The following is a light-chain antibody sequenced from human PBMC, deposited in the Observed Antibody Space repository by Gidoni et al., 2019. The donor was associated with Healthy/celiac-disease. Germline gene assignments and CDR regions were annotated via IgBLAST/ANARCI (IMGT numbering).Light chain of an antibody. CDR3: QSYDSSLSGLV. CDR1: SSNIGAGYD. J-gene: IGLJ2*01. V-gene: IGLV1-40*01. CDR2: GNS. Sequence: QSVLAQPPSVSVTPGRRVTSSCTGSSSNIGAGYDVQWYQQLPGTAPKLLIYGNSNRPSGVPDRFSGSKSGTSASLAITGLQAEDEADYYCQSYDSSLSGLVFGGGTKLTVL.